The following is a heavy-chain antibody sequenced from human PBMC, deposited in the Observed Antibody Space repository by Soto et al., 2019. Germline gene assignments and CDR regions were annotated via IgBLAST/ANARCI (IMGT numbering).Heavy chain of an antibody. D-gene: IGHD5-18*01. CDR3: ASGMDVDTAMGFDY. CDR1: GDSIRIYY. J-gene: IGHJ4*02. V-gene: IGHV4-59*01. Sequence: ETLSLTCTVSGDSIRIYYWSWIREPPGKGLEWIGYIYYSGSTNYNPSLKSRVTISVDTSKNQFSLKLSSVTAADTAVYYCASGMDVDTAMGFDYWGQGTLVTVYS. CDR2: IYYSGST.